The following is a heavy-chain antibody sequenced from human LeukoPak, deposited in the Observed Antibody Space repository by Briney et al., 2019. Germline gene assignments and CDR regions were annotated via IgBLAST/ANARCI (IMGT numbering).Heavy chain of an antibody. D-gene: IGHD3-9*01. CDR1: GFTFSSYE. J-gene: IGHJ5*02. CDR3: ARTPMYYDILTGYTYNWFDP. Sequence: GGSLRLSCAASGFTFSSYEMNWVRQAPGKGLEWVSYISSSGSTIYYADSVKGRFTISRDNAKNSLYLQMTSLRAEDTAVYYCARTPMYYDILTGYTYNWFDPWGQGTLVTVSS. CDR2: ISSSGSTI. V-gene: IGHV3-48*03.